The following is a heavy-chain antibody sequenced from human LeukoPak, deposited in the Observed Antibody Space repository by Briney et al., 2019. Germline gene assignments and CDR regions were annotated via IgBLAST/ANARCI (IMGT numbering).Heavy chain of an antibody. D-gene: IGHD4-17*01. CDR3: ARDGYGDYAFDY. J-gene: IGHJ4*02. CDR2: ISSSSSYI. Sequence: TGGSLRLSCAASGFTFTTYSMTWVRQAPGKGLEWVSSISSSSSYIYYADSVKGRFTISRDSATNFLFLQMNSLRAEDTAVYYCARDGYGDYAFDYWGQGTLVTVSS. V-gene: IGHV3-21*01. CDR1: GFTFTTYS.